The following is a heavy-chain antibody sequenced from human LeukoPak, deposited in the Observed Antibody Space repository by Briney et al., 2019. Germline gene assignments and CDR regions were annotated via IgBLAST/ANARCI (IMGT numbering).Heavy chain of an antibody. CDR1: GYTFTSYG. Sequence: ASVKVSCKASGYTFTSYGISWVRQAPGQGLEWMGWISAYNGNTNYAQKFQGRVTMTTDTPTSTAYMELRSLKSDDTAVYYCARVFTISSGWYRSFDYWGQGTLVTVSS. J-gene: IGHJ4*02. CDR3: ARVFTISSGWYRSFDY. D-gene: IGHD6-19*01. CDR2: ISAYNGNT. V-gene: IGHV1-18*01.